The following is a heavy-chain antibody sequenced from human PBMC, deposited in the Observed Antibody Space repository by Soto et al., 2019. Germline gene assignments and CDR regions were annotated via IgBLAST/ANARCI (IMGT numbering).Heavy chain of an antibody. CDR2: IHSDGSST. J-gene: IGHJ3*01. D-gene: IGHD1-26*01. CDR3: ARGDRGAFDL. Sequence: EVQLVESGGGLVRPGGSPRLSCAASGFTFSYYCMHWVRQAPGKGLLWVSRIHSDGSSTTYADFVKGRFIISRDNARNTVELQMNSVRVEDTAVYYCARGDRGAFDLWGQGTVVTVSS. CDR1: GFTFSYYC. V-gene: IGHV3-74*01.